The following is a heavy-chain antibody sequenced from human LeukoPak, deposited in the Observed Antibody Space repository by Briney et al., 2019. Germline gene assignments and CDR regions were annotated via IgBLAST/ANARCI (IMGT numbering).Heavy chain of an antibody. J-gene: IGHJ4*02. V-gene: IGHV3-9*01. CDR1: GFTFADYA. CDR2: ISWNSGSI. Sequence: GRSLRLSCAASGFTFADYAMHWVRQAPGKGLEWVSGISWNSGSIGYADSVKGRFTISRDNAKNSLYLQMNSLRAEDTALYYCAKYRERFAAAAGTNFDYWGQGTLVTVSS. D-gene: IGHD6-13*01. CDR3: AKYRERFAAAAGTNFDY.